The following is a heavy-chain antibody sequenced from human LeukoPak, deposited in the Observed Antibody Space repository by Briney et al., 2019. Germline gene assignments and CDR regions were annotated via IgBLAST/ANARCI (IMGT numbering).Heavy chain of an antibody. CDR2: ISGDGGST. CDR1: GFTFDDYA. J-gene: IGHJ6*02. Sequence: GGSLRLSCAASGFTFDDYAMQWVRQAPGKGLEWVSLISGDGGSTYYADSVKGRFTISRDNSKNSLYLQMNSLRTEDTALYYCAIEYRKSYYDILTGFTYYYYGMDVWGQGTTVTVSS. V-gene: IGHV3-43*02. D-gene: IGHD3-9*01. CDR3: AIEYRKSYYDILTGFTYYYYGMDV.